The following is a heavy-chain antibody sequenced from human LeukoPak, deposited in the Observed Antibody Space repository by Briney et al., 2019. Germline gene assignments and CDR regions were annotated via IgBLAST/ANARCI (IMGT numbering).Heavy chain of an antibody. V-gene: IGHV3-23*01. Sequence: PGGSLRLSCAASGFTFSSYAMSWVRQAPGKGLEWVSAISGSGGSTYYADSVKGRFTISRDNAKNSLYLQMNSLRAEDTALYYCAKDISSYSAAVFDYWGQGTLVTVSS. CDR1: GFTFSSYA. J-gene: IGHJ4*02. CDR2: ISGSGGST. D-gene: IGHD3-22*01. CDR3: AKDISSYSAAVFDY.